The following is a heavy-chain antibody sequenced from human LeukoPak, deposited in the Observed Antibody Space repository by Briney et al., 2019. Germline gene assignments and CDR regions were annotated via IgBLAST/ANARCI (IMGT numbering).Heavy chain of an antibody. Sequence: GGSLRLSCVASGFTVSSTHMSWVRQAPGKGLEWVPVIYSGGSTYYADSVKGRFTISRDTFKNTLYLQMNSLRVEDTAMYYCASGPRGRGYFQHWGQGTLVTISS. D-gene: IGHD3-10*01. J-gene: IGHJ1*01. V-gene: IGHV3-53*01. CDR2: IYSGGST. CDR1: GFTVSSTH. CDR3: ASGPRGRGYFQH.